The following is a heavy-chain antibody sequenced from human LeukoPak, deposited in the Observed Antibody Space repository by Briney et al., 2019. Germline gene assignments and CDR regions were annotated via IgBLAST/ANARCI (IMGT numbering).Heavy chain of an antibody. V-gene: IGHV3-33*06. Sequence: GGSLRLSCAASGFTFSSYGMHWVRQAPGKGLVWVAVIWYDGSNKYYADSVKGRFTISRDNSKNTLYLQMNSLRAEDTAVYYCAKDAEQQLSFFDYWGQGTLVTVSS. CDR3: AKDAEQQLSFFDY. J-gene: IGHJ4*02. D-gene: IGHD6-13*01. CDR1: GFTFSSYG. CDR2: IWYDGSNK.